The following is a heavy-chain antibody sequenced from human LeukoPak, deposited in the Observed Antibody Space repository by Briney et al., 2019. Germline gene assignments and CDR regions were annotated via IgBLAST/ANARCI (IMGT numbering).Heavy chain of an antibody. D-gene: IGHD1-14*01. CDR2: INHSGST. V-gene: IGHV4-34*01. Sequence: SWIRQPPGKGLEWIGEINHSGSTNYNPSLKSRATISVDTSKNQFSLKLSSVTATDTAVYYCARLNKPGWFDPWGQGTLVTVSS. J-gene: IGHJ5*02. CDR3: ARLNKPGWFDP.